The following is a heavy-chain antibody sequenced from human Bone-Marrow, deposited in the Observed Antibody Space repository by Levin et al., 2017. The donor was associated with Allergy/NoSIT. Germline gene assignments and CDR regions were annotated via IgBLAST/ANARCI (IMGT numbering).Heavy chain of an antibody. J-gene: IGHJ2*01. D-gene: IGHD2-2*01. CDR3: ARPRGFAVVPAANDWYFDL. CDR2: IYYSGST. V-gene: IGHV4-39*01. CDR1: GGSISSSSYY. Sequence: SQTLSLTCTVSGGSISSSSYYWGWIRQPPGKGLEWIGSIYYSGSTYYNPSLKSRVTISVDTSKNQFSLKLSSVTAADTAVYYCARPRGFAVVPAANDWYFDLWGRGTLVTVSS.